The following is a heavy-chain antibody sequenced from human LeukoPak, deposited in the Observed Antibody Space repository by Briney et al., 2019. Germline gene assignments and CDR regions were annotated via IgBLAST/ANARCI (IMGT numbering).Heavy chain of an antibody. V-gene: IGHV4-39*07. Sequence: SSETLSLTCTVSGGSISSSSYSWGWIRQPPGKGLEWIGSIFYNGGTYYNPSLKSRVTISVDTSKNQFSLNLRSVTAADTAVYYCARDVARSGDLLGWFDPWGQGTLVIVSS. J-gene: IGHJ5*02. CDR2: IFYNGGT. CDR3: ARDVARSGDLLGWFDP. D-gene: IGHD3-10*01. CDR1: GGSISSSSYS.